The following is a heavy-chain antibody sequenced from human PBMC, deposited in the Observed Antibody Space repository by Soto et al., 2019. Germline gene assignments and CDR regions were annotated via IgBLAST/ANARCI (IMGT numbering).Heavy chain of an antibody. CDR3: ARSYSGYEYANFDY. V-gene: IGHV3-30*03. CDR1: GFTFSSYG. Sequence: GSLRLSCAASGFTFSSYGMHWVRQAPGKGLEWVAVISYDGSNKYYADSVKGRFTISRDNAKNTLYLQMNSLRAEDTAVYYCARSYSGYEYANFDYWGQGTLVTVSS. CDR2: ISYDGSNK. J-gene: IGHJ4*02. D-gene: IGHD5-12*01.